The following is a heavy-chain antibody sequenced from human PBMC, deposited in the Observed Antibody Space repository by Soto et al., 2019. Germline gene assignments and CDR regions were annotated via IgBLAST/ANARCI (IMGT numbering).Heavy chain of an antibody. J-gene: IGHJ4*02. CDR1: GGSISSSSYY. CDR2: IYYSGST. CDR3: ARRVGRARFDY. Sequence: SETLSLTCTVSGGSISSSSYYWGWIRQPPGKGLEWIGSIYYSGSTYYNPSLKSRVTISVDTFKNELSLKVRSVTAAATAVYYSARRVGRARFDYWGQGTLVTVSS. D-gene: IGHD2-15*01. V-gene: IGHV4-39*01.